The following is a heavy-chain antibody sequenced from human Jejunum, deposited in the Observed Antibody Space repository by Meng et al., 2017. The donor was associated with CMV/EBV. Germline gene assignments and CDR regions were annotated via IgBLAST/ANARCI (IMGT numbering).Heavy chain of an antibody. CDR2: IFHSGAT. CDR3: GDPPADY. CDR1: GGSLIGTNW. V-gene: IGHV4-4*01. J-gene: IGHJ4*02. Sequence: TRSLTCVVSGGSLIGTNWWNWVRQPPGGGLEWIGEIFHSGATNYNPSLKSRVTISIDNSKNQFSLKLTSVTAADTAVYFCGDPPADYWGQGVLVTVSS.